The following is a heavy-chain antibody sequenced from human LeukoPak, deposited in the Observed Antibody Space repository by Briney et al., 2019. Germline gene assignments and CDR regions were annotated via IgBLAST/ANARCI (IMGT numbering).Heavy chain of an antibody. CDR3: AKNLERDYYYGMDV. D-gene: IGHD1-1*01. J-gene: IGHJ6*02. V-gene: IGHV1-2*02. CDR1: GYTLTGYY. Sequence: ASVKVSCKASGYTLTGYYMHWVRQAPGQGLEWMGWINPNSGGTNYAQKFQGRVTMTRDTSISTAYMELSRLRSDDTAVYYCAKNLERDYYYGMDVWGQGTTVTVSS. CDR2: INPNSGGT.